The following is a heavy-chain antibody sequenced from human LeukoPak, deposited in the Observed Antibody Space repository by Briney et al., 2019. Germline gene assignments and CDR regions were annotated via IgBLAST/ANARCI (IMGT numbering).Heavy chain of an antibody. D-gene: IGHD6-19*01. V-gene: IGHV3-23*01. Sequence: GGSLRLSCAASGFTFSSYAMTWVRQAPGKGLEWFSVITESGGTTYYTDSVKGRFTISRDNSKNTLYLQMNSLRAEDTAVYYCAKELGIAGAEIFDYWGQGTLVTVSS. CDR2: ITESGGTT. CDR1: GFTFSSYA. J-gene: IGHJ4*02. CDR3: AKELGIAGAEIFDY.